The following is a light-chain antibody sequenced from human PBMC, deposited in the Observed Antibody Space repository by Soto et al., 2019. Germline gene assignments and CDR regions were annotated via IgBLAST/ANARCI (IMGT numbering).Light chain of an antibody. V-gene: IGKV3-15*01. CDR2: AAS. CDR3: HQYHNWPWT. Sequence: EIVLTQSPGTLSLSPGERATLSCRASQSVISNYLAWYQQKPGQAPRLLIYAASTRATGIPARFSGSGSETEFTLTISSLQSEDFAVYYCHQYHNWPWTFGQGTKVDIK. J-gene: IGKJ1*01. CDR1: QSVISN.